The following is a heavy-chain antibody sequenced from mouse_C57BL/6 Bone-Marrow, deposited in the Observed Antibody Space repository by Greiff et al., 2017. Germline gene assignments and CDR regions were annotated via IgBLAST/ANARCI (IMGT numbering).Heavy chain of an antibody. J-gene: IGHJ4*01. Sequence: QVQLQQSGAELARPGASVKMSCKASGYTFTSYTMHWVNQRPGQGLEWIGYITPSSGYTKYNQKFKDKATLTADKSSSTAYMQLHSLTSEDSAVYYFERLLWLRYYAMDYWGQGTSVTVSS. CDR1: GYTFTSYT. CDR2: ITPSSGYT. D-gene: IGHD2-2*01. CDR3: ERLLWLRYYAMDY. V-gene: IGHV1-4*01.